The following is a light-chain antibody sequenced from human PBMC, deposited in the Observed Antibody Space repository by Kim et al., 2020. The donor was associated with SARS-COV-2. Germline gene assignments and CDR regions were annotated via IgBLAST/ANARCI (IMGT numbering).Light chain of an antibody. CDR3: QQRSDWPPA. CDR2: DAS. Sequence: SLSPGDRATLSCRASQSVSTYLAWYQQKPGQAPRLLIYDASNRATGIPARFSGSGSGTDFTLTIDSLEPEDFAVYYCQQRSDWPPAFGGGTMVEI. J-gene: IGKJ4*01. CDR1: QSVSTY. V-gene: IGKV3-11*01.